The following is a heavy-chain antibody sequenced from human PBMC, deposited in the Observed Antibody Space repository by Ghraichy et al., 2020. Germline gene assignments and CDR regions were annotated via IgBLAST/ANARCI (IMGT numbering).Heavy chain of an antibody. CDR2: INQDGSDT. CDR3: ARGETAADQYFQH. D-gene: IGHD6-13*01. V-gene: IGHV3-7*01. CDR1: GFTFTNHW. Sequence: GGSLRLSCAASGFTFTNHWINWVGQAAGKRLEWVANINQDGSDTRYVDSVKGRFTISRDNAKNSLFLQMNSLTAEDTAVYYCARGETAADQYFQHWGQGTLVTVSS. J-gene: IGHJ1*01.